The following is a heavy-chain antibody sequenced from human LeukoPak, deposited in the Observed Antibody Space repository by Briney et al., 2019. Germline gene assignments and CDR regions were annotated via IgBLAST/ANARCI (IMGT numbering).Heavy chain of an antibody. V-gene: IGHV1-8*03. Sequence: GSSVKVSCKASGGTFSSYAISWVRQAPGQGLEWMGWMNPNSGNTGYAQKFQGRVTITRNTSISTAYMELSSLRSEDTAVYYCARDYCTNGVCRFDYWGQGTLATVSS. CDR2: MNPNSGNT. CDR1: GGTFSSYA. CDR3: ARDYCTNGVCRFDY. D-gene: IGHD2-8*01. J-gene: IGHJ4*02.